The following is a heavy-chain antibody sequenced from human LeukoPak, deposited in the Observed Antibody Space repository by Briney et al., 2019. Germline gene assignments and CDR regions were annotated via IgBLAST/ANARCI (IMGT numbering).Heavy chain of an antibody. CDR2: ISSSSSYI. CDR1: GFTFSSYS. J-gene: IGHJ4*02. CDR3: ARPFYGDYRSPEYYFDY. V-gene: IGHV3-21*01. D-gene: IGHD4-17*01. Sequence: GGSLRLSCAASGFTFSSYSMNWVRQTPGKGLEWVSSISSSSSYIYYADSVKGRFTISRDNAKNSLYLQMNSLRAEDTAVYYCARPFYGDYRSPEYYFDYWGQGTLVTVSS.